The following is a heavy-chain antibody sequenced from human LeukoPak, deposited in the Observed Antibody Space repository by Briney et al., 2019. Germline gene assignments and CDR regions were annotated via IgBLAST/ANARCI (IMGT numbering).Heavy chain of an antibody. CDR1: GFTFSSYG. Sequence: GGSLRLSCAASGFTFSSYGMPWVRQAPGKGLEWVAVISYDGSNKYYADSVKGRFTISRDNSKNTLYLQMNSLRAEDTAVYYCAKDFRGRFGGYYYYGMDVWGQGTTVTVSS. CDR2: ISYDGSNK. J-gene: IGHJ6*02. D-gene: IGHD3-10*01. V-gene: IGHV3-30*18. CDR3: AKDFRGRFGGYYYYGMDV.